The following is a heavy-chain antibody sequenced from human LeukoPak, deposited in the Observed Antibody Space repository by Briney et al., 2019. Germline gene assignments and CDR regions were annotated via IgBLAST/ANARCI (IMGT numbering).Heavy chain of an antibody. CDR1: GYTFTGYY. Sequence: ASVKVSCKASGYTFTGYYMHWVRQAPGQGLEWMGWINPNSGGTNYAQKFQGWVTMTRDTSISTAYMELSRLRSDDTAVYYCARGGSGYSSGWLYDYWGQGTLVTVSS. J-gene: IGHJ4*02. V-gene: IGHV1-2*04. CDR3: ARGGSGYSSGWLYDY. CDR2: INPNSGGT. D-gene: IGHD6-19*01.